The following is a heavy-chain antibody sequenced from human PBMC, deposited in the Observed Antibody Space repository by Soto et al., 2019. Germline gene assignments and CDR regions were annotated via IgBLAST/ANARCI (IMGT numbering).Heavy chain of an antibody. CDR1: GGSLSDYF. J-gene: IGHJ6*03. Sequence: QVQLQQWGAGLLKPSETLSLTCVVSGGSLSDYFWSWIRQPPGMALEWIGEINHLGSINYNPSLKSRVTMSVDTSKNQFSLTLHSVTAADTATYYCARGGISHWAYFYYMDVWDRGTTVPVSS. CDR2: INHLGSI. V-gene: IGHV4-34*01. D-gene: IGHD2-21*01. CDR3: ARGGISHWAYFYYMDV.